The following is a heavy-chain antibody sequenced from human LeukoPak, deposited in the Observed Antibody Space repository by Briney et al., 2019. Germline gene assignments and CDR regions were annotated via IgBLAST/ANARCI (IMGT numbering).Heavy chain of an antibody. CDR1: GGSISSYY. Sequence: SETLSLTCTVSGGSISSYYWSWIRQPPGKGLEWIGYICYSGSTNYNPSLKSRVTISVDTSKNQFSLKLSSVTAADTAVYYCARDVSRGGDGYNIWGQGTLVTVSS. CDR3: ARDVSRGGDGYNI. D-gene: IGHD5-24*01. CDR2: ICYSGST. J-gene: IGHJ4*02. V-gene: IGHV4-59*01.